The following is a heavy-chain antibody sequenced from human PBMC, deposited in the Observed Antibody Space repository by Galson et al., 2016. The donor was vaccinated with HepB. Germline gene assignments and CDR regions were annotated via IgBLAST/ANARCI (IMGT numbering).Heavy chain of an antibody. CDR3: ARGPWWLRLLAPFDY. V-gene: IGHV4-39*07. J-gene: IGHJ4*02. Sequence: SETLSLTCTVSGGSISSSSYYWGWIRQPPGKGLEWIGSIYYSGSTYYNPSLKSRVTISVDTSKNQFSLKLSSVTAADTAVYYCARGPWWLRLLAPFDYWGQGTLVTVSS. CDR2: IYYSGST. CDR1: GGSISSSSYY. D-gene: IGHD5-12*01.